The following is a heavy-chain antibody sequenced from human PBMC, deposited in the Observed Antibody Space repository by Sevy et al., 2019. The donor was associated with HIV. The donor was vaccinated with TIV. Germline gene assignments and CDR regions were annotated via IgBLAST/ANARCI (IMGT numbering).Heavy chain of an antibody. Sequence: GGSLRLSCAASGFTFSSYAMSWVRQAPGKGLEWVSAISGSGGSTNYADSVKGRFTISRDNSKNTLYLQMNSLRAEDTAVYYCAKGQMITFGGPYYWGQGTLVTVSS. CDR1: GFTFSSYA. J-gene: IGHJ4*02. CDR2: ISGSGGST. CDR3: AKGQMITFGGPYY. V-gene: IGHV3-23*01. D-gene: IGHD3-16*01.